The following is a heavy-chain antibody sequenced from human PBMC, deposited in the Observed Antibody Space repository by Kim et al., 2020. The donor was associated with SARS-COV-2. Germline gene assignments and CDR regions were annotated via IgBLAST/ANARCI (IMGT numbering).Heavy chain of an antibody. CDR1: GFTFSGSA. D-gene: IGHD1-1*01. Sequence: GGSLRHSCAASGFTFSGSAMHWVRQASGKGLEWVGRIRSKPNSYATAYAAPVKGRFTISRDDSKNTAYLQMNNLKTEDMAVYYCTRVPGTPLAFWDAFDIWGQGTMVTVSS. V-gene: IGHV3-73*01. CDR3: TRVPGTPLAFWDAFDI. CDR2: IRSKPNSYAT. J-gene: IGHJ3*02.